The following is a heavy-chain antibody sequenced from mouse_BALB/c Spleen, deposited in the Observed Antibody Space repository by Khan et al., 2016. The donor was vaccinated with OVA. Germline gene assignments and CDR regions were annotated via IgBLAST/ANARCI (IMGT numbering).Heavy chain of an antibody. CDR3: ARSTYRYAFVY. Sequence: EVQLQESGPSLVKPSQTLSLTCSVTGDSITSGYWNWIRKFPGNKLEYMGYIIYNGYTYHNPSLKSRISITRHTSKNQYYLQLSSVTDEDTATYYWARSTYRYAFVYWGQGTLVTVSA. D-gene: IGHD2-12*01. V-gene: IGHV3-8*02. J-gene: IGHJ3*01. CDR2: IIYNGYT. CDR1: GDSITSGY.